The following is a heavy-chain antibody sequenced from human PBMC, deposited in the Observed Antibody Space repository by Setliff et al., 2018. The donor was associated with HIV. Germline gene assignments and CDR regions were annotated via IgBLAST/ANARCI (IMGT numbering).Heavy chain of an antibody. Sequence: SETLSLTCTVSGGSMNSCYWSWIRQPPGKGLEWIGSIYFTGSSDNNPSLKSRVTLSVDTSKNQFSLKLSSLTAADTAVYYCVRVGVFYDSRPYLGGLDFWGPGIQVTVSS. CDR3: VRVGVFYDSRPYLGGLDF. CDR2: IYFTGSS. V-gene: IGHV4-59*08. J-gene: IGHJ4*02. CDR1: GGSMNSCY. D-gene: IGHD3-16*01.